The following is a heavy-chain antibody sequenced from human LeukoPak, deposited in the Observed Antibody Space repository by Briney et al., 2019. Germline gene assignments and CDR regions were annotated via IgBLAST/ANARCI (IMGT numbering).Heavy chain of an antibody. Sequence: GGSLRLSCAASGFTFSSYGMHWVRQAPGKGLEWVAIIWYDGSNEYYADSVKGRFTISRDNSKNTLYPQMNSLRAEDTAVYYCARALWPYYFDYWGQGTLVTVSS. CDR1: GFTFSSYG. J-gene: IGHJ4*02. V-gene: IGHV3-33*01. CDR3: ARALWPYYFDY. D-gene: IGHD2-21*01. CDR2: IWYDGSNE.